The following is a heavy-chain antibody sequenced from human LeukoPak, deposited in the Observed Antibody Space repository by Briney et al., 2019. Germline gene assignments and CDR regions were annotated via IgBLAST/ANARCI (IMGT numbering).Heavy chain of an antibody. J-gene: IGHJ6*03. V-gene: IGHV3-23*01. CDR3: AKGTIISGYSHSDHYYYMDV. CDR1: GFTFSHDW. Sequence: PGGSLRLSCAASGFTFSHDWMSWVRQAPGKGLEWVSAISGSGGSTYYADSVKGRFTISRDNSKNTLYLQMNSLRAEDTAVYYCAKGTIISGYSHSDHYYYMDVWGKGTTVTVSS. CDR2: ISGSGGST. D-gene: IGHD3-22*01.